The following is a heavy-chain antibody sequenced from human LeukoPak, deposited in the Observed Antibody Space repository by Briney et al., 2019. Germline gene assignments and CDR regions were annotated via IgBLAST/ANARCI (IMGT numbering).Heavy chain of an antibody. CDR1: GFTFSSYA. D-gene: IGHD5-24*01. V-gene: IGHV3-23*01. CDR3: ARLRDGYRGRYFDY. Sequence: PGGSLRLSCAASGFTFSSYAMSWVRQAPGKGLEWVSAISVTGDSSNYADSVKGRFTISRDNSKNTLYLQMNSLRAEDTAVYYCARLRDGYRGRYFDYWGQGTLVTVSS. J-gene: IGHJ4*02. CDR2: ISVTGDSS.